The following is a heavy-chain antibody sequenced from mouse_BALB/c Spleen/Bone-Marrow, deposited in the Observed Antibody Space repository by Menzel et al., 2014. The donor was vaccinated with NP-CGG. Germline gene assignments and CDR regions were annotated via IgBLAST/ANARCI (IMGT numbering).Heavy chain of an antibody. D-gene: IGHD2-1*01. CDR2: INPSTGYT. CDR3: VYGNYYLAY. J-gene: IGHJ3*01. Sequence: LQESGAELAKPGASVKMSCKASGYTFTSYWMHWVKQRPGQGLEWIGYINPSTGYTEYNQKFKDKATLTADKSSSTAYMQLSSLTSEDSAVYYCVYGNYYLAYWGQGTLVTVSA. CDR1: GYTFTSYW. V-gene: IGHV1-7*01.